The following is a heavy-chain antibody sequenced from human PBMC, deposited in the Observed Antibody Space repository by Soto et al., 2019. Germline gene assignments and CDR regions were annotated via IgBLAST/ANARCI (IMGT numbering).Heavy chain of an antibody. D-gene: IGHD3-16*01. V-gene: IGHV4-31*03. CDR3: ARAPYHLLSGMDV. CDR1: GDSLSSNVYY. Sequence: QVQLQQSGPGLVKPSQTLSLTCTVSGDSLSSNVYYWSWIRQHPGKGLEWIGYIYYSGSTYYNPSLKSRVXXLXDXXKNQFSLMLSSVTAADTAVYYCARAPYHLLSGMDVWGQGTTVTVSS. J-gene: IGHJ6*02. CDR2: IYYSGST.